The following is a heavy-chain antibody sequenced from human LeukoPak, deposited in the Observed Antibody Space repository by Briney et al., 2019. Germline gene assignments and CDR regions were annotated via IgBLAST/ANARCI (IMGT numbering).Heavy chain of an antibody. V-gene: IGHV1-46*01. D-gene: IGHD3-22*01. CDR1: GYTFTSYY. Sequence: GASVKVSCKASGYTFTSYYMHWVRQAPGQGLEWMGIINRSGGSTSYAQKFQGRVTMTRDTSTSTVYMELSSLRSEDTAVYYCARAVESRYYDSSGYYSGYYMDVWGKGTTVTVSS. CDR2: INRSGGST. CDR3: ARAVESRYYDSSGYYSGYYMDV. J-gene: IGHJ6*03.